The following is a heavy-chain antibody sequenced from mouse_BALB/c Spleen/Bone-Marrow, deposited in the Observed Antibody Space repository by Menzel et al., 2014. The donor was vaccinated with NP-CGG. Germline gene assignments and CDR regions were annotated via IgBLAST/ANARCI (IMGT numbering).Heavy chain of an antibody. CDR2: IRSKSNNYAT. CDR3: VRRDSSGYWFAY. CDR1: GFTFNTYA. J-gene: IGHJ3*01. Sequence: EVKLVESGGGLVQPKGSLKLSCAASGFTFNTYAMNWVRQAPGKGLEWVARIRSKSNNYATYYADSVKDRFTISRDDSQSMLYLQMNNLKTEDTAMYYCVRRDSSGYWFAYWGQGTLVTVSA. V-gene: IGHV10-1*02. D-gene: IGHD3-2*01.